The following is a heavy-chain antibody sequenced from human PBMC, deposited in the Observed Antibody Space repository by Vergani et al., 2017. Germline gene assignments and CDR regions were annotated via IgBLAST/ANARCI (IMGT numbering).Heavy chain of an antibody. CDR1: GFKFSDHY. CDR2: ISPGASTV. J-gene: IGHJ6*02. D-gene: IGHD1-1*01. CDR3: AKNPGISTTRHYYAMDV. Sequence: LEESGGGSVKPGGSLRLSCAASGFKFSDHYMSWIRQAPGKGLEWVSHISPGASTVSYTDSVTGRFTVSRENDKNSLTLNMTTLRVEDTAVYYCAKNPGISTTRHYYAMDVWGQGTTVTVSS. V-gene: IGHV3-11*04.